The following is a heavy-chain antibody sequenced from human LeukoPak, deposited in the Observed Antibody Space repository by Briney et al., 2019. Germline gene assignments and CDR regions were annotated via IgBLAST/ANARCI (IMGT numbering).Heavy chain of an antibody. CDR3: ARKLYDSSRYGQTYYFDY. J-gene: IGHJ4*02. CDR2: ISPYNGDT. D-gene: IGHD3-22*01. CDR1: GYTFIDYY. Sequence: ASVKVSCKASGYTFIDYYMHWVRQAPGQGLEWMGWISPYNGDTDYAQKLQGRVTMTTDTSTSIAYMDLGSLRSDDTAVYYCARKLYDSSRYGQTYYFDYWGQGTLVTVSS. V-gene: IGHV1-18*04.